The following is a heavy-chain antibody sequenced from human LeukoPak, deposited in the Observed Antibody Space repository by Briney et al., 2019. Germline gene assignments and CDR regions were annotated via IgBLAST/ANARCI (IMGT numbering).Heavy chain of an antibody. V-gene: IGHV3-33*01. CDR3: ARDLYCSGGSCLYFDY. Sequence: GRSLRLSCAASGFTFSSYGMRWVRQAPGKGLEWVAVMYYDGISKYYADSVKGRFTISRDNSMNTLYLQMNSLRAEDTAVYFCARDLYCSGGSCLYFDYWGQGTLVTVSS. CDR2: MYYDGISK. CDR1: GFTFSSYG. D-gene: IGHD2-15*01. J-gene: IGHJ4*02.